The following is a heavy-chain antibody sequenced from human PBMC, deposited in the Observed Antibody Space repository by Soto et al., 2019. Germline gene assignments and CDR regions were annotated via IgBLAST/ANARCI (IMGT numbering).Heavy chain of an antibody. J-gene: IGHJ4*02. CDR2: IYSGGST. Sequence: PGGSLRLSCAASGFTVSSNYMSWVRQAPGKGLEWVSAIYSGGSTYYADSVKGRFTISRDNSKNTLYLQMNSLRAEDTAVYYCARGNDYDILTGPGYWGQGTLVTVSS. CDR3: ARGNDYDILTGPGY. CDR1: GFTVSSNY. D-gene: IGHD3-9*01. V-gene: IGHV3-66*01.